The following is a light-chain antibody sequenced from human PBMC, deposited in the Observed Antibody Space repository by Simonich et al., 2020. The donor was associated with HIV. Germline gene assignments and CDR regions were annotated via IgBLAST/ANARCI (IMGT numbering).Light chain of an antibody. J-gene: IGKJ1*01. CDR1: QGISNS. CDR2: ASS. Sequence: DILMTQSPSSPPASVGDRVTITCRASQGISNSLAWYQQKPGKAPKLLLSASSRLESGVPSRFSGRGSGTDYTLTISSLQPEDFATYYCQQFFSTPWTFGQGTKVEIK. CDR3: QQFFSTPWT. V-gene: IGKV1-NL1*01.